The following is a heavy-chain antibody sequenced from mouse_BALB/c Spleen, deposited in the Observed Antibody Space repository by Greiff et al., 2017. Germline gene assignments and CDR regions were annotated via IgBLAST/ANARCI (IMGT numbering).Heavy chain of an antibody. Sequence: QVQLQQSGAELAKPGASVKMSCKASGYTFTSYWMHWVKQRPGQGLEWIGYINPSTGYTEYNQKFKDKATLTADKSSSTAYMQLSSLTSEDSAVYYCARPLYDGYPFAYWGQGTLVTVSA. CDR3: ARPLYDGYPFAY. J-gene: IGHJ3*01. CDR1: GYTFTSYW. CDR2: INPSTGYT. V-gene: IGHV1-7*01. D-gene: IGHD2-3*01.